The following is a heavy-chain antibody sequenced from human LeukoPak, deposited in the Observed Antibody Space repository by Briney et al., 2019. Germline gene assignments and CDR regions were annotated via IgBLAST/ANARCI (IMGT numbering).Heavy chain of an antibody. CDR1: GFTFSSDA. J-gene: IGHJ6*02. D-gene: IGHD3-3*01. CDR2: ISGSGGST. Sequence: GGSLRLSCAASGFTFSSDAMSWVRQAPGKGLEWVSAISGSGGSTYYADSVKGRFTISRDNSKNTLYLQMNSLRAEDTAVYYCAKGLRVWSGSLGYYYYGMDVWGQGTTVTVSS. V-gene: IGHV3-23*01. CDR3: AKGLRVWSGSLGYYYYGMDV.